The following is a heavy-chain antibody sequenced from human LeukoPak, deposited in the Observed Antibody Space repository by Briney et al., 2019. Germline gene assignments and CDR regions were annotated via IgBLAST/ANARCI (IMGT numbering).Heavy chain of an antibody. CDR2: ISASGGST. CDR1: GFSFSTYA. V-gene: IGHV3-23*01. Sequence: GGSLRLSCVASGFSFSTYALTWVRQAPGKGLEWFSGISASGGSTDYADSVKGRFTISRDNSRNTLYLQMNSLRAEDTAIYYCAKGPNYYDSSTYIDYWGQGTLVTVSS. J-gene: IGHJ4*02. CDR3: AKGPNYYDSSTYIDY. D-gene: IGHD3-22*01.